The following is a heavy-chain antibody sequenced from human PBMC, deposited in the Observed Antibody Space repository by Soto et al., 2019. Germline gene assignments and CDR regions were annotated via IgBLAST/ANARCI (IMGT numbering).Heavy chain of an antibody. CDR1: GGSISSSSYY. CDR3: ARRGDSSGYYYFDY. D-gene: IGHD3-22*01. Sequence: SETLSLTCTVSGGSISSSSYYWGWIRQPPGQGLEWIGSIYYSGSTYYNPSLKSRVTISVDTSKNQFSLKLSSVTAADTAVYYCARRGDSSGYYYFDYWGQGTLVTVSS. J-gene: IGHJ4*02. CDR2: IYYSGST. V-gene: IGHV4-39*01.